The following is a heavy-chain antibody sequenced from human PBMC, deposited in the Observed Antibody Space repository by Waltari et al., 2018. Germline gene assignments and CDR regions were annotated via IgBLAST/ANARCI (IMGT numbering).Heavy chain of an antibody. Sequence: QVQLVQSGAEVTKPGSSVKVSCKASGGTFSSYAISWVRQAPGQGLEWRGGIIPIFGTANYAQKFQGRVTITADESTSTAYMELSSLRSEDTAVYYCAGSAGHYDFWSGSFDYWGQGTLVTVSS. CDR1: GGTFSSYA. V-gene: IGHV1-69*12. CDR2: IIPIFGTA. J-gene: IGHJ4*02. CDR3: AGSAGHYDFWSGSFDY. D-gene: IGHD3-3*01.